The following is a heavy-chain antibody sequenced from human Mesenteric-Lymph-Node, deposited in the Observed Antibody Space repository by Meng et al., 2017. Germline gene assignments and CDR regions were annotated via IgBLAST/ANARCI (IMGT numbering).Heavy chain of an antibody. J-gene: IGHJ4*02. Sequence: GESLKISCAASGFTFSSYGMHWVRQAPGKGLEWVAVIWYDGSNKYYADSVKGRFTISRDNSKNTLYLQMNSLRAEDTAVYYCARDLPFSGSYGGGDYWGQGKRVNVSS. CDR1: GFTFSSYG. V-gene: IGHV3-33*01. CDR3: ARDLPFSGSYGGGDY. D-gene: IGHD1-26*01. CDR2: IWYDGSNK.